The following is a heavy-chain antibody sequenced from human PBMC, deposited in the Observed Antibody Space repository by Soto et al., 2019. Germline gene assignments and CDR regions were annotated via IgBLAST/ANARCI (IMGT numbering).Heavy chain of an antibody. D-gene: IGHD3-10*01. CDR2: IYYSGST. Sequence: SETLSLTCTVSGGSISSSSYYWGWIRQPPGKGLEWIGSIYYSGSTYYNPSLKSRVTISVDTSKNQFSLKLSSVTAADTAVYYCARPYYYGSGSYFGNYYYYYGMDVWGQGTTVT. CDR1: GGSISSSSYY. V-gene: IGHV4-39*01. CDR3: ARPYYYGSGSYFGNYYYYYGMDV. J-gene: IGHJ6*02.